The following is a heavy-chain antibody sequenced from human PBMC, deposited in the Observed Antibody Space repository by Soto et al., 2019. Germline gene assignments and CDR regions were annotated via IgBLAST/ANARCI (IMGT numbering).Heavy chain of an antibody. J-gene: IGHJ5*02. D-gene: IGHD3-10*01. V-gene: IGHV4-39*01. CDR1: GGSISSSSYY. Sequence: PSETLSVTCTVSGGSISSSSYYWVWIRRPPGKGLEWIGSIYYSGSTYYNPSLKSRVTISVDTSKNQFSLKLSSVTAADTAVYYCARIRRVLWFENTHAGWFDPWGQGTLVTVSS. CDR3: ARIRRVLWFENTHAGWFDP. CDR2: IYYSGST.